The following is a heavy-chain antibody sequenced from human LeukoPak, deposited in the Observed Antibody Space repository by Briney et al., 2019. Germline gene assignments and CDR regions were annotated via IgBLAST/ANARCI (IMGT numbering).Heavy chain of an antibody. CDR3: ASSTVRDCSSTSCYYGMDV. CDR1: GGSISSYY. J-gene: IGHJ6*02. Sequence: SETLSLTCTVSGGSISSYYWSWIRQPAGKGLEWIGRIYTSGSTNYNPPLKSRVTMSVDTSKNQFSLKLSSVTAADTAVYYCASSTVRDCSSTSCYYGMDVWGQGTTVTVSS. CDR2: IYTSGST. D-gene: IGHD2-2*01. V-gene: IGHV4-4*07.